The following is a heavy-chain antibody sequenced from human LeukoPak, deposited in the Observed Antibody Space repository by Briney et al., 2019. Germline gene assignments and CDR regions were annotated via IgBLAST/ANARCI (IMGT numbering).Heavy chain of an antibody. D-gene: IGHD5-24*01. CDR3: ARDSGDGYNYLDY. CDR1: GGTFSSYA. CDR2: IIPIFGTA. V-gene: IGHV1-69*01. Sequence: SVKVSCKASGGTFSSYAISWVRQAPGQGLEWMGGIIPIFGTANYAQKFQGRVTITADESTSTAYMELSSLRSEDTAVYYCARDSGDGYNYLDYWAREPWSPSPQ. J-gene: IGHJ4*02.